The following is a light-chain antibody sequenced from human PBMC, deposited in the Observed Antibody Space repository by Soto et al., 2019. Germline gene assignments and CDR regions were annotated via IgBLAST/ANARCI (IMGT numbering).Light chain of an antibody. CDR1: QSVSSY. J-gene: IGKJ5*01. CDR3: QQYGTSPPIT. V-gene: IGKV3-11*01. Sequence: EIVLTQSPATLSLSPGVRDTLSCRASQSVSSYLAWYQQKPGQAPRLLIYGASTRATGIPARFSGSGSGTEFTLTISSLEPEDFAVYYCQQYGTSPPITFGQGTRLEIK. CDR2: GAS.